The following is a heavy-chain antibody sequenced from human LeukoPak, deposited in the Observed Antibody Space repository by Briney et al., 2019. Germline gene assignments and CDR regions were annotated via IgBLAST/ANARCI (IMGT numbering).Heavy chain of an antibody. CDR2: ISSSGSTI. Sequence: GGSLRLSCAASGFTVSSNYMSWVRQAPGKGLEWVSYISSSGSTIYYADSVKGRFTISRDNAKNSLYLQMNSLRADDTAVYYCARVEASGYDYGAFDYWGQGTLVTVSS. D-gene: IGHD5-12*01. V-gene: IGHV3-11*04. J-gene: IGHJ4*02. CDR3: ARVEASGYDYGAFDY. CDR1: GFTVSSNY.